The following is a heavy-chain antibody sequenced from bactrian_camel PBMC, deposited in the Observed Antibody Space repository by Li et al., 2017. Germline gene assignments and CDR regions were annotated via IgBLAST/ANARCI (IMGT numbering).Heavy chain of an antibody. V-gene: IGHV3S54*01. CDR2: IYTGTGVGST. CDR1: GNTENSKF. D-gene: IGHD2*01. J-gene: IGHJ4*01. CDR3: AAYVGGKWCSANPAAYNH. Sequence: HVQLVESGGGSAQAGGSLRLSCAASGNTENSKFMGWFRQAPGKKREGVATIYTGTGVGSTWYVDSVKGRFTISQDNAKNTVYLQMNSLKPEDTAVYYCAAYVGGKWCSANPAAYNHWGQGTQVTVS.